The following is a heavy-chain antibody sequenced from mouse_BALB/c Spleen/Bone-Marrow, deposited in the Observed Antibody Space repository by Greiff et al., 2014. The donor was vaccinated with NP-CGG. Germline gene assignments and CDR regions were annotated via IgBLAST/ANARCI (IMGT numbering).Heavy chain of an antibody. V-gene: IGHV7-3*02. Sequence: VQLQQSGGGSVQPGGSLRLSCATSGFTFTDYYMSWVRQPPGKALEWLGFIRNKAKGYTTDYSAFVKGRFTISRDNSQRILYLQMNTLRAEDSATYYCARDENVGIYWYFDVWGAGTTVIVSS. CDR1: GFTFTDYY. J-gene: IGHJ1*01. CDR3: ARDENVGIYWYFDV. CDR2: IRNKAKGYTT.